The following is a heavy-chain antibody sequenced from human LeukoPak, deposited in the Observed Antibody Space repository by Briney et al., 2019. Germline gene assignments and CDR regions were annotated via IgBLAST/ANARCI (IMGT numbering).Heavy chain of an antibody. D-gene: IGHD4-17*01. CDR3: AREEVGYGDYLY. CDR1: GGSISSYY. Sequence: SETLSLTCTVSGGSISSYYWSWIRQPPGKGLEWIGYIYYSGSTNYNPSLKSRVTISVDTSKIQFSLKLSSVTAADTAVYYCAREEVGYGDYLYWGQGTLVTVSS. CDR2: IYYSGST. J-gene: IGHJ4*02. V-gene: IGHV4-59*01.